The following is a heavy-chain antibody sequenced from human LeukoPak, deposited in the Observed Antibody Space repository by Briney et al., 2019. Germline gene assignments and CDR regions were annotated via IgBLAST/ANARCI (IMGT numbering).Heavy chain of an antibody. D-gene: IGHD4-17*01. CDR1: GFTFSGYG. J-gene: IGHJ2*01. V-gene: IGHV3-30*18. CDR2: ISYDGSNK. Sequence: PGGSLRLSCAASGFTFSGYGMHWVRQAPGKGLEGVAVISYDGSNKNHAESVKGPFPTSRDNSKNTLYLQMNSLRAEDTAVYYCAKHLNGDYWYFDLWGRGTLVTVSS. CDR3: AKHLNGDYWYFDL.